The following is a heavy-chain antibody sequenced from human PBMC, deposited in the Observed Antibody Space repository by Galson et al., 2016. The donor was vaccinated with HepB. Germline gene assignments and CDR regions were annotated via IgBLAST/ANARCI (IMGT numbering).Heavy chain of an antibody. V-gene: IGHV3-33*06. CDR2: IWYDGSNK. CDR1: GFIFSNYG. CDR3: AKSIDSGGFYFERGADY. D-gene: IGHD3-22*01. Sequence: SLRLSCAASGFIFSNYGMHWVRQAPGKGLEWVAVIWYDGSNKYYADSVKGRFTISRDNSKNTLYLQMNSLSAEDTAVYYCAKSIDSGGFYFERGADYWGQGTLVTVSS. J-gene: IGHJ4*02.